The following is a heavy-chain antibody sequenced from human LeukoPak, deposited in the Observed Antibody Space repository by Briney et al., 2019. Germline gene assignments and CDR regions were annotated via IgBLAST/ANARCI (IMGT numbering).Heavy chain of an antibody. J-gene: IGHJ1*01. CDR1: GFTFSSYA. V-gene: IGHV3-23*01. CDR3: ARGATVVVVTTIQY. CDR2: ISGSGGGT. Sequence: GGSLRLSCAASGFTFSSYAMSWVRQAPGKGLEWVSTISGSGGGTYYADSVKGRFTISRDNSKNTLFLQMNSLRAEDTAVYYCARGATVVVVTTIQYWGQGTLVTVSS. D-gene: IGHD3-22*01.